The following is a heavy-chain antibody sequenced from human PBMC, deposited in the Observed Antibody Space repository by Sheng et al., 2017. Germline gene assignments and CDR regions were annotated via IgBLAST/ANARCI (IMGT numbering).Heavy chain of an antibody. CDR2: IYYSGST. CDR1: GGSISSYY. CDR3: ARGVTSNYLEVAV. D-gene: IGHD4-4*01. J-gene: IGHJ6*02. Sequence: QVQLQESGPGLVKPSETLSLTCTVSGGSISSYYWSWIRQPPGKGLEWIGYIYYSGSTNYNPSLKSRVTISVDTSKNQFSLKLSSVTAADTAVYYCARGVTSNYLEVAVWGPRDHGHRSP. V-gene: IGHV4-59*01.